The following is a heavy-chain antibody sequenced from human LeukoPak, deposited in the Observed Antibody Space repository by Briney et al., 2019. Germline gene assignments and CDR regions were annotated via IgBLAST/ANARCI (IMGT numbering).Heavy chain of an antibody. D-gene: IGHD3-10*01. CDR2: MNPNSGNT. J-gene: IGHJ5*02. CDR1: GYTYTSYD. Sequence: ASVKVSCKASGYTYTSYDINWVRQATGQGLEWMGWMNPNSGNTGYAQKFQGRVTMTRNTSISTAYMELSSLRSEDTAVYYCAMAYYYGSGSYQYDPWGQGTLVTVSS. CDR3: AMAYYYGSGSYQYDP. V-gene: IGHV1-8*01.